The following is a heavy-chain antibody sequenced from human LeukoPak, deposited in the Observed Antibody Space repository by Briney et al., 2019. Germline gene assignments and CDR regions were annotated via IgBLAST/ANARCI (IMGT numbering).Heavy chain of an antibody. D-gene: IGHD3-9*01. CDR1: GGSVSSYY. V-gene: IGHV4-4*07. Sequence: SETLSLTCTVSGGSVSSYYWSWIRQPAGKGLEWIGRIYTSGSTNYNPSLKSRVTISVDTSKNQFSLKLSSVTAADTAVYYCARVRYFDWPRRYYFDYWGQGTLVTVSS. J-gene: IGHJ4*02. CDR2: IYTSGST. CDR3: ARVRYFDWPRRYYFDY.